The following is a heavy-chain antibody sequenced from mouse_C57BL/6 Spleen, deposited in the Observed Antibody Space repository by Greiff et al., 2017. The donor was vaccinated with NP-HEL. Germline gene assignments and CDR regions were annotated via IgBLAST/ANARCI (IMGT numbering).Heavy chain of an antibody. J-gene: IGHJ4*01. CDR1: GYTFPSYG. CDR2: IYPRSGNT. Sequence: QVQLQQSGAELARPGASVKLSCKASGYTFPSYGISWVKQRTGQGLEWIGEIYPRSGNTYYNEKFKGKATLTADKSSSTAYMELRSLTSEESAVYFCARRRIYGSSYVPYAMDYWGQGTSVTVSS. CDR3: ARRRIYGSSYVPYAMDY. V-gene: IGHV1-81*01. D-gene: IGHD1-1*01.